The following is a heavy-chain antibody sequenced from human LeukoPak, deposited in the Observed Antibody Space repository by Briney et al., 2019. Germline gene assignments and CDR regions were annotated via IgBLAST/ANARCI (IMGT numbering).Heavy chain of an antibody. J-gene: IGHJ4*02. V-gene: IGHV1-69*13. CDR3: VGGAPNWGFDY. Sequence: SVKVSCKASGGTFSSYAISWVRQAPGQGLEWMGGIIPIFGTANYAQKFQGRVTITADESTSTAYMELSSLRSEDTAVYYCVGGAPNWGFDYWGQGTLVIVSS. CDR2: IIPIFGTA. CDR1: GGTFSSYA. D-gene: IGHD7-27*01.